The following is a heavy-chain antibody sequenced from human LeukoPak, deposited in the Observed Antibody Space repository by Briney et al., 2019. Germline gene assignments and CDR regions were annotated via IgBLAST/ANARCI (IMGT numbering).Heavy chain of an antibody. CDR2: IFYSGST. V-gene: IGHV4-59*01. J-gene: IGHJ4*02. CDR3: ARAGYCSGGSCYMYYFDY. Sequence: SETLSLTCTVSSGSISGYYWSWLRQPPGQGLEWIGYIFYSGSTTYNPSLKSRVTISVDTSKNHFSLKLSSVTAADTAVYYCARAGYCSGGSCYMYYFDYWGQGTLVIVSS. CDR1: SGSISGYY. D-gene: IGHD2-15*01.